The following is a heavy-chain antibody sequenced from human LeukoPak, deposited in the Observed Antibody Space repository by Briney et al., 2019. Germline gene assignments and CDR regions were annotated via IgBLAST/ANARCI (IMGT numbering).Heavy chain of an antibody. J-gene: IGHJ3*02. CDR2: ISAYNGNT. CDR3: ARDNYYDKNDAFDI. Sequence: ASVKVSCKASGYTFTSYGISWVRQAPGQGLEWMGWISAYNGNTNYAQKLQGRVTMTTDTSTSTAYMELRSLRSDDTAVYYCARDNYYDKNDAFDIWGQGTMVTVSS. V-gene: IGHV1-18*01. D-gene: IGHD3-22*01. CDR1: GYTFTSYG.